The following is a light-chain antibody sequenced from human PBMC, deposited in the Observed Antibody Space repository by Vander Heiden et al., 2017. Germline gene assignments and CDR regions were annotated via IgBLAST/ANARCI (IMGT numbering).Light chain of an antibody. J-gene: IGLJ3*02. V-gene: IGLV1-47*01. CDR3: AAWDDSLSGSYWV. CDR1: RSNIGRNY. CDR2: RNN. Sequence: PGQRVTMSCSGSRSNIGRNYVYWYQQLPGTAPKLLIYRNNQRPSGVPDRFSGSKSGTSASLAISGLRSEDEADYYCAAWDDSLSGSYWVFGGGTKLTVL.